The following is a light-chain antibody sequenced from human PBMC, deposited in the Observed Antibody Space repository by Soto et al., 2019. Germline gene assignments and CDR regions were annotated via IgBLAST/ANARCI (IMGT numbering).Light chain of an antibody. V-gene: IGKV1-9*01. CDR1: QGISSY. J-gene: IGKJ4*01. Sequence: IQLTQSPSSLSASVGDRVTITCRASQGISSYLAWYQQKPGKAPKLLIYAASTLQSGVPSRFSGSGSGTDFTLTISSLQPEDCATYYCQQLNSYPLTFGGGTKVDTK. CDR2: AAS. CDR3: QQLNSYPLT.